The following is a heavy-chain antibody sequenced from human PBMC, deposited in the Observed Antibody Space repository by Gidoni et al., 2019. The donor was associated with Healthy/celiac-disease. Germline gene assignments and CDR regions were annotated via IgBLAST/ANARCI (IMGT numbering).Heavy chain of an antibody. CDR2: FDPEDGET. J-gene: IGHJ3*02. CDR1: GHTLTELS. D-gene: IGHD6-13*01. V-gene: IGHV1-24*01. Sequence: QVQLVQSGAEVKKPGASVKVSCKVSGHTLTELSMHWVRQAPGKGLEWMGGFDPEDGETIYAQKFQGRVTMTEDTSTDTAYMELSSLRSEDTAVYYCATDSLAAAGNGPHIAFDIWGQGTMVTVSS. CDR3: ATDSLAAAGNGPHIAFDI.